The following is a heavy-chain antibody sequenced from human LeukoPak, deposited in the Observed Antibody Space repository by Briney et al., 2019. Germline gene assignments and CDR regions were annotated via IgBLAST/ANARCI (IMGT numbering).Heavy chain of an antibody. CDR3: AKGPKWELLSWFDP. V-gene: IGHV3-30*02. CDR1: GFTFSSYG. CDR2: IWYDGSNK. J-gene: IGHJ5*02. Sequence: PGGSLRLSCAASGFTFSSYGMHWVRQAPGKGLEWVAVIWYDGSNKYYADSVKGRFTISGDNSKNTLYLQMNSLRAEDTAVYYCAKGPKWELLSWFDPWGQGTLVTVSS. D-gene: IGHD1-26*01.